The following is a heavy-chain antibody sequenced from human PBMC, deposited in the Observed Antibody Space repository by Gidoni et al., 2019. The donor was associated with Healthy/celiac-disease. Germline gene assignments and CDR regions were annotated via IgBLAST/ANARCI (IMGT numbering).Heavy chain of an antibody. Sequence: EVQLVQSAAEVKKPGESLKISCKGSGYSFTSYWNGWVRQMPGKGLEWMGIIYPGDSDTRYSPSFQGQVTISADKSISTAYLQWSSLKASDTAMYYCARLAHYYDSSGYYFRPIDYWGQGTLVTVSS. V-gene: IGHV5-51*03. D-gene: IGHD3-22*01. CDR3: ARLAHYYDSSGYYFRPIDY. CDR1: GYSFTSYW. CDR2: IYPGDSDT. J-gene: IGHJ4*02.